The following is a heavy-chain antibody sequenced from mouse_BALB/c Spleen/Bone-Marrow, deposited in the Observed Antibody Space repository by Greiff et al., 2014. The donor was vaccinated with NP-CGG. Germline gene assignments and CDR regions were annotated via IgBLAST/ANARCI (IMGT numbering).Heavy chain of an antibody. CDR1: GFNIKDTY. CDR3: ARRFGNSPRDSAMVN. V-gene: IGHV14-3*02. CDR2: VDPANGNT. Sequence: EVKLVESGADLVKPGASVKLSCTAPGFNIKDTYIHWVKQRPEQGLEWIGRVDPANGNTKYAPKFQGKATITADTSSNTAYLRLSSLTSEDTAVYYCARRFGNSPRDSAMVNWGRGTSVTVSS. J-gene: IGHJ4*01. D-gene: IGHD2-1*01.